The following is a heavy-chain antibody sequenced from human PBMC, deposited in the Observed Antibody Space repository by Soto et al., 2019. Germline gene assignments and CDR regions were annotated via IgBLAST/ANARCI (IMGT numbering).Heavy chain of an antibody. V-gene: IGHV1-69*01. J-gene: IGHJ6*02. Sequence: QVQLVQSGAEVKKPGSSVRVSCKASGGTFSSYAISWVRQAPGQGLEWMGGISPIYGTENYAQKFQGRVTITADESTSTAYMELSSMRYEDTAVYYCARDRIGGYKYCYGMDVWGQGTTVTVSS. CDR3: ARDRIGGYKYCYGMDV. D-gene: IGHD1-26*01. CDR1: GGTFSSYA. CDR2: ISPIYGTE.